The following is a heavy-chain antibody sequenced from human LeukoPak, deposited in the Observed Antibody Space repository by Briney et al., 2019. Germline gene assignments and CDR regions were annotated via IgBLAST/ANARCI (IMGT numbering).Heavy chain of an antibody. D-gene: IGHD3-22*01. CDR2: VDASGSS. CDR3: ARDEAFYDSSGYYYDPLYYYMDV. J-gene: IGHJ6*03. Sequence: SETLSLTCTVSGGSISTYFWSWIRQPAGKGLEWIGRVDASGSSKFNPSLKSRVTMSVDTSKNQFSLKLSSVTAADTAVYYCARDEAFYDSSGYYYDPLYYYMDVWGKGTMVTISS. CDR1: GGSISTYF. V-gene: IGHV4-4*07.